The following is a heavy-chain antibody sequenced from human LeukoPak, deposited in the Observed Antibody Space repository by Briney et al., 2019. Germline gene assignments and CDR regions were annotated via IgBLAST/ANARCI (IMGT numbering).Heavy chain of an antibody. D-gene: IGHD2-15*01. Sequence: GEALKICSTGAGYGFTSYWIGWGRQMPEKGGEWIGSIYYSDSDSRYRPSFQVQVTISADKPISNAYVQWSSLKASDTAMYYCASTGDCSGGSCRSRWGYWGQGTLVTVSS. CDR3: ASTGDCSGGSCRSRWGY. CDR1: GYGFTSYW. CDR2: IYYSDSDS. J-gene: IGHJ4*02. V-gene: IGHV5-51*04.